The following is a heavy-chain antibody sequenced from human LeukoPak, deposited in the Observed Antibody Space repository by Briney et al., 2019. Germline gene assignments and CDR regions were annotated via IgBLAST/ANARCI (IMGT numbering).Heavy chain of an antibody. Sequence: VGSLRLSCAASGFTFSTYATSWVRQAPGKGLEWVSALTNSGGSGGVTYYADSVKGRFILSRDNSKNTLYLQMNSLRAEDTAVYYCARCVGIAAAQYFDYWGQGTLVTVSS. D-gene: IGHD6-13*01. J-gene: IGHJ4*02. CDR2: LTNSGGSGGVT. V-gene: IGHV3-23*01. CDR1: GFTFSTYA. CDR3: ARCVGIAAAQYFDY.